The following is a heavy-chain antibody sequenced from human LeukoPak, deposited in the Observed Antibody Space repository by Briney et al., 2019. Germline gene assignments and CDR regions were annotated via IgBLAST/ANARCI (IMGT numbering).Heavy chain of an antibody. V-gene: IGHV3-30*04. D-gene: IGHD2-15*01. CDR2: ISYDESYK. CDR1: GFTLSGYS. CDR3: ARDLGGSGSSPDQYFGMDV. J-gene: IGHJ6*02. Sequence: GGSLRLSCVASGFTLSGYSMHWVRRAPGKGLEWVAVISYDESYKYYADSVKGRFTISRDKSNNTLYLQMNSLRPEDTAVYSCARDLGGSGSSPDQYFGMDVWGQGTTVTVSS.